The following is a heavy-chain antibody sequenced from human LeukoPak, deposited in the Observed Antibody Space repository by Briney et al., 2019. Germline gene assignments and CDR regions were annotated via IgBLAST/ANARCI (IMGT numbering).Heavy chain of an antibody. CDR2: ISSSSSYI. D-gene: IGHD3-10*01. CDR1: VFTFSSYS. J-gene: IGHJ3*02. V-gene: IGHV3-21*04. CDR3: AKARIQLLWFGELGAFYI. Sequence: GGSLRLSCAASVFTFSSYSMNWVRQAPGKGLEWVASISSSSSYIYYADSVKGRFTISRDNSKNSLYLQMNSLRAEDTALYYCAKARIQLLWFGELGAFYIWGQGTMVTVSS.